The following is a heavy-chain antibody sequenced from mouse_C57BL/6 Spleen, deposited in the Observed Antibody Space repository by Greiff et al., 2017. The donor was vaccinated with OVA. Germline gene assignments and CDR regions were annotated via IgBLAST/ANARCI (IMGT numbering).Heavy chain of an antibody. V-gene: IGHV1-18*01. Sequence: EVQLQQSGPELVKPGASVKIPCKASGYTFTDYNMDWAKQSHGKSLEWIGDINPNNGGTIYNQKFKGKATLTVDKSSSTAYMELRSLTSEDTAVYYCARRSTMVFHWYFDVWGTGTTVTVSS. CDR1: GYTFTDYN. CDR2: INPNNGGT. J-gene: IGHJ1*03. CDR3: ARRSTMVFHWYFDV. D-gene: IGHD2-2*01.